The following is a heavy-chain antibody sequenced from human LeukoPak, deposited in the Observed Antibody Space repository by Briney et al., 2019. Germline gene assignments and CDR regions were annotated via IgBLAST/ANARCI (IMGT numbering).Heavy chain of an antibody. CDR3: ARAPIYYYYYYMDV. D-gene: IGHD2-2*02. CDR2: INPNSGGT. J-gene: IGHJ6*03. V-gene: IGHV1-2*02. Sequence: ASVKVSCKASGYTFTGYYMHWVRQAPGQGLEWMGWINPNSGGTNYAQKFQGRVTMTRDTSISTAYMELSRLRSDDTAVYYCARAPIYYYYYYMDVWGKGTTVTVSS. CDR1: GYTFTGYY.